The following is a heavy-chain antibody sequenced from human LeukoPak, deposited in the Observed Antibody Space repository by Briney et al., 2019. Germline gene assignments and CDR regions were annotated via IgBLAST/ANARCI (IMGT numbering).Heavy chain of an antibody. CDR2: IYYSGST. J-gene: IGHJ4*02. CDR3: ARVRGYYYDSSGYYYVPTLLDY. D-gene: IGHD3-22*01. CDR1: GGSISSGGYY. Sequence: PSETLSLTCTVSGGSISSGGYYWSWIRQHPGKGLEWIGYIYYSGSTYYNPSLKSRVTISVDTSKNQFSLKLSSVTAADTAVYYCARVRGYYYDSSGYYYVPTLLDYWGQGTLVPVSS. V-gene: IGHV4-31*03.